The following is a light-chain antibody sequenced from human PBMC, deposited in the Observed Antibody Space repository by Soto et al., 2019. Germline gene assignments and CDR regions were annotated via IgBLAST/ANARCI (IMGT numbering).Light chain of an antibody. J-gene: IGKJ1*01. CDR3: QQYGSSLWT. Sequence: DIVLTQSPGTLSLSPGPRSTLACKASQSVSSSYLAWYQQKPGQAPRLVIYGASSRATGIPDRFSGSVSGTDFTLTISRLEHEDFAVYYCQQYGSSLWTFGQGTKVDIK. CDR1: QSVSSSY. V-gene: IGKV3-20*01. CDR2: GAS.